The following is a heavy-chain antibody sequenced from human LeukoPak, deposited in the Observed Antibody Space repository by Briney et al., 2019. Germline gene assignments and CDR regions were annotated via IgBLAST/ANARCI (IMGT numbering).Heavy chain of an antibody. J-gene: IGHJ5*02. V-gene: IGHV1-2*04. CDR1: GYTFTGYY. CDR2: INPNSGGT. Sequence: ASVKVSCKASGYTFTGYYMHWVRQAPGQGLEWMGWINPNSGGTNYAQKFQGWVTMTRDTSISTAYMELSRLRSDDTAVYYCARSLISTVTTCPGWFDPWGQGTLDTVSS. D-gene: IGHD4-17*01. CDR3: ARSLISTVTTCPGWFDP.